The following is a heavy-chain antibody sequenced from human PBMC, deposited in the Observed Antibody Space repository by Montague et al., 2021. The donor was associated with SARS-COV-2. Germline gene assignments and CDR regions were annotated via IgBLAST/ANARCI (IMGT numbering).Heavy chain of an antibody. CDR2: INHSGSS. Sequence: SETLSLTCAVYGGSFSDYYWTWIRQPPGKGLEWIGEINHSGSSNYNPSLKNRVTMSLDTSKNHFSLNLTSVTAADTAVYFCARDSKGGRQLGNWFDPWGQGTLVTVSS. D-gene: IGHD6-13*01. V-gene: IGHV4-34*01. CDR3: ARDSKGGRQLGNWFDP. CDR1: GGSFSDYY. J-gene: IGHJ5*02.